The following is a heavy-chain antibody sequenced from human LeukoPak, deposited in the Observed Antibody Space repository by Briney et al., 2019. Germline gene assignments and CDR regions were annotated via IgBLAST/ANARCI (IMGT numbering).Heavy chain of an antibody. CDR1: GYTFTSYA. D-gene: IGHD5-18*01. J-gene: IGHJ4*02. CDR2: INTNTGNP. V-gene: IGHV7-4-1*02. CDR3: ATEAAMVPY. Sequence: ASVKVSCKASGYTFTSYAMNWVRRAPGQGLEWMGWINTNTGNPTYAQGFTGRFVFSLDTSVSTAYLQISSLKAEGTAVYYCATEAAMVPYWGQGTLVTVSS.